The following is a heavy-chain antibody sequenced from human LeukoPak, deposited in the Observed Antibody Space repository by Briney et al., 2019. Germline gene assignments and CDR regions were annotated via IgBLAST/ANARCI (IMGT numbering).Heavy chain of an antibody. V-gene: IGHV4-4*07. D-gene: IGHD1-1*01. Sequence: SETLSLTCTVSGGSISSYYWSWIRQPAGKGLEWIGRIYTSGSTNYNPSLKSRVTMSVDTSKNQFSLKLSSVTAADTAVYYCARDQWAWNDDGGYYGMDVWGQGTTVTVSS. J-gene: IGHJ6*02. CDR1: GGSISSYY. CDR3: ARDQWAWNDDGGYYGMDV. CDR2: IYTSGST.